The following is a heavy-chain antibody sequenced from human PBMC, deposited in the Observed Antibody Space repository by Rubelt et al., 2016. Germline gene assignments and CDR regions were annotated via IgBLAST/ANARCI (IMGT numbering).Heavy chain of an antibody. Sequence: GGSLRLSCAASGFTFSSHSMNWVRQAPGKGLEWVSSITSRSSYIYYADSVKGRFTISRDNAKNSVSLQMNSLRAEDTAVYYCAKGEGSWYDSPDYWGQGTLVTVSS. CDR2: ITSRSSYI. V-gene: IGHV3-21*01. CDR1: GFTFSSHS. CDR3: AKGEGSWYDSPDY. J-gene: IGHJ4*02. D-gene: IGHD6-13*01.